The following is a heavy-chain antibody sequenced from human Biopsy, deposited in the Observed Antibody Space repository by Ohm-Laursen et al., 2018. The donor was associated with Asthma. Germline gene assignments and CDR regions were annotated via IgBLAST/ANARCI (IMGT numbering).Heavy chain of an antibody. CDR2: LTGDGSQK. J-gene: IGHJ6*02. CDR1: GFTFGNFW. D-gene: IGHD2/OR15-2a*01. Sequence: SLRLSCAASGFTFGNFWMSWARQTPGKGLERVATLTGDGSQKFYVDSVQGRFTISRDNAQKSLFLQMNSLRAEDTAIYFCARVLEGSDRGPFYFFALDVWGQGTTVAVS. CDR3: ARVLEGSDRGPFYFFALDV. V-gene: IGHV3-7*03.